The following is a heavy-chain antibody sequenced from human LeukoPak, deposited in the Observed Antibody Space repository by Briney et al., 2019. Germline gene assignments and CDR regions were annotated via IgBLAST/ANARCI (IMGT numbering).Heavy chain of an antibody. Sequence: SQTLSLTCAISGDSVSSNSVTWNWIRQSPSRGLEWLGRTYYRSTWYNDYAVSVRGRITVNPDTSKNQFSLQLNSVTPEDTAVYHCARGPSYFQHWGQGTLVTVSS. CDR3: ARGPSYFQH. CDR2: TYYRSTWYN. CDR1: GDSVSSNSVT. J-gene: IGHJ1*01. V-gene: IGHV6-1*01.